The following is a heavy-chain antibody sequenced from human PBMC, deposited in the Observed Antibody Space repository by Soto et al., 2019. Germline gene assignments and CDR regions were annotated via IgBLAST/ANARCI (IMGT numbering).Heavy chain of an antibody. Sequence: GASVKVSCKASGGTFSSYAISWVRQAPGQGLEWMGGIIPIFGTANYAQKFQGRVTITADESTSTAYMELSSLRSEDTAVYYCASTVTTGVYYYDMDVWGQGTTVTVSS. CDR3: ASTVTTGVYYYDMDV. J-gene: IGHJ6*02. V-gene: IGHV1-69*13. D-gene: IGHD4-17*01. CDR1: GGTFSSYA. CDR2: IIPIFGTA.